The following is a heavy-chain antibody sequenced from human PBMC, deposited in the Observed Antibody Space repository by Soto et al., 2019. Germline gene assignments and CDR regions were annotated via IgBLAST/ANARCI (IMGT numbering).Heavy chain of an antibody. V-gene: IGHV1-69*12. CDR2: IIPIFGKA. Sequence: QVQLVQSGAEVKKPGSSVKVSCKASGGTFSSYAISWVRQAPGQGLEWMGGIIPIFGKANYAQKFQVRVTITADESTSTAYMELSNLRSEDTAVYYCSRTMITFWCLPKESLDVWGQGTTVTVSS. J-gene: IGHJ6*02. D-gene: IGHD3-16*01. CDR3: SRTMITFWCLPKESLDV. CDR1: GGTFSSYA.